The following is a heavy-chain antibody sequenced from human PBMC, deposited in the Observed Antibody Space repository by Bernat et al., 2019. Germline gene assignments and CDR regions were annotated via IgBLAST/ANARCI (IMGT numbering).Heavy chain of an antibody. J-gene: IGHJ4*02. CDR3: AKASLLRDYFDY. V-gene: IGHV3-11*05. CDR1: GFTFSDYY. D-gene: IGHD4-17*01. CDR2: ISSSSSYT. Sequence: QVQLVESGGGLVKPGGSLRLSCAASGFTFSDYYMSWIRQAPGKGLEWVSYISSSSSYTNYADSVKGRFTISRDNSKNSLYLQMNSLRTEDTALYYCAKASLLRDYFDYWGQGTLVTVSS.